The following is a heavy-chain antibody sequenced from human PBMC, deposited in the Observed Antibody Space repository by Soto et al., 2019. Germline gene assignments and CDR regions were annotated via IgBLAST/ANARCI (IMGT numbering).Heavy chain of an antibody. CDR1: GYVFTRFD. D-gene: IGHD3-22*01. J-gene: IGHJ4*02. CDR2: MNTNNGNT. Sequence: QVQLVQSGAEVKKPGASVKVSCKASGYVFTRFDVNWVRQAPGQGLEWMGWMNTNNGNTGYAEKFQGRVTMTRNTAVSTAYLELRSLRPEDTAVYYCARGGAYYYDTSGYYYGPYFDYWGQGTLVTVSS. CDR3: ARGGAYYYDTSGYYYGPYFDY. V-gene: IGHV1-8*01.